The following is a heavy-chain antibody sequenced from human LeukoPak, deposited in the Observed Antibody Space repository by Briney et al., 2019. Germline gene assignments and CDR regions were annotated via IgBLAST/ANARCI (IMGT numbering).Heavy chain of an antibody. J-gene: IGHJ5*02. CDR1: GYTFTGYY. Sequence: GSVKVSCKASGYTFTGYYMHWVRQAPGQGLEWMGWINPNSGGTNYAQKFQGRVTMTRDTSISTAYMELSRLRADDTAVYYCARFYYDSSGYYYAWFDPWGQGTLVTVSS. D-gene: IGHD3-22*01. V-gene: IGHV1-2*02. CDR3: ARFYYDSSGYYYAWFDP. CDR2: INPNSGGT.